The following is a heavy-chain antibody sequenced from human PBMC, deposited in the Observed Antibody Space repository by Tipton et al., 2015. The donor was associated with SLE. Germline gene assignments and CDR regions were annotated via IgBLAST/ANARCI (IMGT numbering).Heavy chain of an antibody. CDR1: GGSISSHY. Sequence: TLSLTCTVSGGSISSHYWSWIRQPPGKGLEWIGYIYYSGSTNYNPSLKSRVTISVDTSKNQFSLKLSSVTAADTAVYYCARVNSSPSHWGQGTLVTVSS. V-gene: IGHV4-59*11. D-gene: IGHD6-13*01. CDR2: IYYSGST. CDR3: ARVNSSPSH. J-gene: IGHJ1*01.